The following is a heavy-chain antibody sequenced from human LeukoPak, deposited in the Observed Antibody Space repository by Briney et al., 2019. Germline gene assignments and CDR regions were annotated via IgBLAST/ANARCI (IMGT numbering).Heavy chain of an antibody. CDR1: GYSISSGYY. CDR3: ARDLEDVVVVAATPHAFDI. D-gene: IGHD2-15*01. Sequence: SETLSLTCTVSGYSISSGYYWGWIRQPPGKGLEWIGSIYHSGSTYYDPSLKSRVTISVDTSKNQFSLKLSSVTAADTAVYYCARDLEDVVVVAATPHAFDIWGQGTMVTVSS. V-gene: IGHV4-38-2*02. J-gene: IGHJ3*02. CDR2: IYHSGST.